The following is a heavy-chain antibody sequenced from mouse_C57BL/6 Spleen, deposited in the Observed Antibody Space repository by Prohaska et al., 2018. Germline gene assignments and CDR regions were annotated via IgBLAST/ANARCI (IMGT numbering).Heavy chain of an antibody. CDR3: AANWDY. V-gene: IGHV1-53*01. D-gene: IGHD4-1*01. Sequence: DKLQQPGAELVKPGASVKVSCKAYGDTLNSYWMHLVKQRRGQGIEWMGNIKPSNCGTNYNEKFKRKATLTVDKSSSTAYMQLSSLTSEDSAVYYCAANWDYWGQGTTLTVSS. CDR1: GDTLNSYW. J-gene: IGHJ2*01. CDR2: IKPSNCGT.